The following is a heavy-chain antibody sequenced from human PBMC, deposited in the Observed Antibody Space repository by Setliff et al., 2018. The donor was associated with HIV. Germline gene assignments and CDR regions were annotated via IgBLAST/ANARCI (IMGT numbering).Heavy chain of an antibody. CDR2: IYFTGRA. J-gene: IGHJ3*01. CDR1: GGSIGTYY. D-gene: IGHD2-8*02. CDR3: ARDTGVKVAPDGRGYHTFGF. Sequence: PSETLSLTCTVSGGSIGTYYWSWIRQPPGRGLECIGYIYFTGRANYNPSLESRVTMSVDTSKNQFSLKLTSVTAADTATYYCARDTGVKVAPDGRGYHTFGFWGRGTMVTVSS. V-gene: IGHV4-59*12.